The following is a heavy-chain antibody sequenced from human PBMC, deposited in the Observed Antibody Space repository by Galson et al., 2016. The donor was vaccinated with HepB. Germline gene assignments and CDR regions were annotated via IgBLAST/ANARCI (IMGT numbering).Heavy chain of an antibody. CDR3: GTESYLKGHAIVVAAPSQT. J-gene: IGHJ5*02. CDR2: IYRGGGT. D-gene: IGHD2-15*01. V-gene: IGHV3-53*01. Sequence: SLRLSCAASGLTVSSNYMSWVRQAPGKGLEWVSVIYRGGGTYYADSVQGRFTISRDNSKNTVFLEMNSLRADDTAVYYCGTESYLKGHAIVVAAPSQTWGRGPLVTVSS. CDR1: GLTVSSNY.